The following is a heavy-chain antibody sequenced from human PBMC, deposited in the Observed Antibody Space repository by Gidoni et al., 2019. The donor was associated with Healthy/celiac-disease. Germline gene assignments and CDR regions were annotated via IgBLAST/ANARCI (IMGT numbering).Heavy chain of an antibody. V-gene: IGHV1-69-2*01. Sequence: EVQLVQSGAEVKKPGATVKISCKVSGYTFTDYYMHWVQQAPGKGLEWMGLVDPEDGETIYAEKFQGRVTITADTSTDTAYMELSSLRSEDTAVYYCATDLAYGSGSDMADAFDIWGQGTMVTVSS. CDR2: VDPEDGET. J-gene: IGHJ3*02. D-gene: IGHD3-10*01. CDR1: GYTFTDYY. CDR3: ATDLAYGSGSDMADAFDI.